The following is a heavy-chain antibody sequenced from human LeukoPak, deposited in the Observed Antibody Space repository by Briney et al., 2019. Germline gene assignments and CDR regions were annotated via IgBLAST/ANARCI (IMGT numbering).Heavy chain of an antibody. J-gene: IGHJ4*02. V-gene: IGHV3-21*01. CDR2: IAGSSGYI. CDR3: ARVPAGVFAPFDY. Sequence: PGGSLRLSCAASGFTFSSYTMNWVRQAPGKGLEWVSSIAGSSGYISYADSVKGRFTISRDNAKKSLYLQMTSLTAEDTAVYYCARVPAGVFAPFDYWGQGTLVTVSS. D-gene: IGHD2-2*01. CDR1: GFTFSSYT.